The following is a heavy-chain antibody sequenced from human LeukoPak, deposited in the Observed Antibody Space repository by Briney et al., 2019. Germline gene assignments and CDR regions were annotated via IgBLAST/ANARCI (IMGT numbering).Heavy chain of an antibody. CDR3: ARRERYCSSTSCYSYFDY. Sequence: SETLSLTCTVSGGSISSYYWSWIRQPLGKGLEWIGYIYYSGSTNYNPSLKSRVTISVDTSKNQFSLRLSSVTAADTAVYYCARRERYCSSTSCYSYFDYWGQGTLVTVSS. CDR2: IYYSGST. V-gene: IGHV4-59*01. CDR1: GGSISSYY. J-gene: IGHJ4*02. D-gene: IGHD2-2*02.